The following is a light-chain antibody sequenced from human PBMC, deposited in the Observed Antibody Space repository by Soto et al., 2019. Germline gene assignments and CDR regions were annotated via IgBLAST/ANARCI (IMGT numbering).Light chain of an antibody. CDR1: QAVSSN. J-gene: IGKJ1*01. CDR2: GAS. CDR3: HQYNGFPRT. V-gene: IGKV3D-15*01. Sequence: EIVMTQSPATLSVSRGERATLSCRANQAVSSNLAWYQHKPGQAPRLLIYGASSRATGIPDRFSGSGSGTEFTLTITSLQPDDFATYYCHQYNGFPRTFGQGTKVDIK.